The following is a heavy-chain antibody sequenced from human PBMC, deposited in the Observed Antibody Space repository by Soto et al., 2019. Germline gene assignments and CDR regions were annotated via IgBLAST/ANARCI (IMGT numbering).Heavy chain of an antibody. CDR1: GFTFSSYW. Sequence: GGSLRLSCAASGFTFSSYWMHWVRQAPGKGLVWVSRINPDGSATNYADSVKGRFTISRDNAKNTLHLQMNSLRAEDTAVFYCGRGGSDSPMAPGYWGQGTLVTVSS. CDR2: INPDGSAT. CDR3: GRGGSDSPMAPGY. D-gene: IGHD5-18*01. V-gene: IGHV3-74*01. J-gene: IGHJ4*02.